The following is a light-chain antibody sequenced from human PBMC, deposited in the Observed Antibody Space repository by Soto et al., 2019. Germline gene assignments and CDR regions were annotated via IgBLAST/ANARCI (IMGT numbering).Light chain of an antibody. J-gene: IGKJ3*01. CDR3: SQYTPSQFT. Sequence: EIVLTQSPGTLSLSPGERATLYCRASQSVGSNYLAWYQQKPGQAPRVLIYWASSSHTGIPDRFSGSGSGAHVRVFISRLEPEYFSWYYCSQYTPSQFTFGRGTKVDIK. V-gene: IGKV3-20*01. CDR2: WAS. CDR1: QSVGSNY.